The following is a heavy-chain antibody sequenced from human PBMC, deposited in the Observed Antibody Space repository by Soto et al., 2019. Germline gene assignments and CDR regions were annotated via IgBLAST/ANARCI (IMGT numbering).Heavy chain of an antibody. V-gene: IGHV1-8*01. Sequence: ASVKVSCKASGYSFTSNEINWVRQATGQGLEWMGWMNPNSGNTGYAQKFQGRVTMTRDNSKNTLYLQMNSLRAEDTAVYYCAKDVLRFLEWLAFYGMDVWGQGTTVTVSS. CDR1: GYSFTSNE. CDR2: MNPNSGNT. D-gene: IGHD3-3*01. J-gene: IGHJ6*02. CDR3: AKDVLRFLEWLAFYGMDV.